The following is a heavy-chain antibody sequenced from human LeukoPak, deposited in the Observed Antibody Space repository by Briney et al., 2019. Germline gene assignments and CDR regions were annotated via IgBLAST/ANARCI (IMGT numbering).Heavy chain of an antibody. V-gene: IGHV3-9*01. CDR2: ISWNSGSI. CDR1: GFTFDDYA. D-gene: IGHD3-22*01. Sequence: GRSLRLSCAASGFTFDDYAMHWVRQAPGKGLEWVSGISWNSGSIGYADSVKGRFTISRDNAKNSLYPQMNSLRAEDTAVYYCARGYKPYYYDSSGYYYVDYWGQGTLVTVSS. CDR3: ARGYKPYYYDSSGYYYVDY. J-gene: IGHJ4*02.